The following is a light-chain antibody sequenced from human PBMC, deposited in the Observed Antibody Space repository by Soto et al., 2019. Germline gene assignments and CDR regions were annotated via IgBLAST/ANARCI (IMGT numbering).Light chain of an antibody. CDR1: QSISSN. J-gene: IGKJ2*01. V-gene: IGKV3-15*01. CDR3: QQYNNWPYT. Sequence: EIVMTQSPATLSVSPGERATLSCRASQSISSNLAWYQQKPGQAPRLLIYGASTRATCIPARFSASGSGTEFTLTISSLQSEDFAVYCCQQYNNWPYTFGQGTKLEIK. CDR2: GAS.